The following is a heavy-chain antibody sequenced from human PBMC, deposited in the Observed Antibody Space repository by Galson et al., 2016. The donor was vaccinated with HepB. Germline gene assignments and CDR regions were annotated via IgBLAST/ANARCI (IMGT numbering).Heavy chain of an antibody. CDR3: RYGMDV. Sequence: SLRLSCAASGFTFSNAWMSWVRQAPGKELEWVGRIKSKTDGGTTDYAAPVKGRFSISRDDSRNTLYLQMNSLKTEDTAVYYCRYGMDVWGQGTTVTVSS. J-gene: IGHJ6*02. CDR2: IKSKTDGGTT. V-gene: IGHV3-15*01. CDR1: GFTFSNAW.